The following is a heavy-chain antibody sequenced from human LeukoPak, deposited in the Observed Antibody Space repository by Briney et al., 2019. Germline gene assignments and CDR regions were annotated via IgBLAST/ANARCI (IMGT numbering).Heavy chain of an antibody. J-gene: IGHJ6*02. CDR3: ARPTAAAMYYYYGMDV. CDR1: GFTFSSYA. D-gene: IGHD2-2*01. CDR2: ISGSGGST. V-gene: IGHV3-23*01. Sequence: PGGSLRLSCAASGFTFSSYAMSWVRQAPGKGLEWVSAISGSGGSTYYADSVKGRFTISRGNSKNTLYLQMNGLRAEDTAVYYCARPTAAAMYYYYGMDVWGQGTTVTVSS.